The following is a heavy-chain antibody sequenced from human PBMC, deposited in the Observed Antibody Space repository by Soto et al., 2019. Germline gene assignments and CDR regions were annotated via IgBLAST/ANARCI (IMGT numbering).Heavy chain of an antibody. CDR2: IYSSGSP. Sequence: SETLSLTCTISGGSISGYYWSWIRQPPGKGLEWIGYIYSSGSPNYNPSLKGRAAISVDTSENQTSLRLSSVTAADTAVYYCARVVIVPAARGHYNYFYMDVWGKGTTVTVSS. D-gene: IGHD2-2*01. CDR3: ARVVIVPAARGHYNYFYMDV. V-gene: IGHV4-59*08. J-gene: IGHJ6*03. CDR1: GGSISGYY.